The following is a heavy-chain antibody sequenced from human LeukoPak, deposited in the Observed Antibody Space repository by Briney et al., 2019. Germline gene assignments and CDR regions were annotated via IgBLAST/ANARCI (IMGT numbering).Heavy chain of an antibody. V-gene: IGHV1-2*02. CDR1: GYTFSGYY. Sequence: GASVKVSCKASGYTFSGYYMHWVRQAPGQGLEWMGWINPNSGATNYVQKFQGRVTLTRDTSISTAYMELTRLTSDDTAVYYCARGLWDDYDQTRFLNWFDPWGQGTLVTVSS. D-gene: IGHD4-17*01. CDR3: ARGLWDDYDQTRFLNWFDP. J-gene: IGHJ5*02. CDR2: INPNSGAT.